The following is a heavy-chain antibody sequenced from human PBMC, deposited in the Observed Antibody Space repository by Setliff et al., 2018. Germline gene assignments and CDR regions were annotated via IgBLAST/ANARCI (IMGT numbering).Heavy chain of an antibody. CDR1: GGSISSSSYY. D-gene: IGHD5-12*01. CDR2: IYYGGST. J-gene: IGHJ3*02. Sequence: SETLSLTCTVSGGSISSSSYYWGWIRQPPGKGLEWIGSIYYGGSTYYNPSLKSRVTITVDTSKNQFSLKLSSVTAADTAVYYCTRGPDGYTYQGAFDIWGQGTMVTVSS. V-gene: IGHV4-39*01. CDR3: TRGPDGYTYQGAFDI.